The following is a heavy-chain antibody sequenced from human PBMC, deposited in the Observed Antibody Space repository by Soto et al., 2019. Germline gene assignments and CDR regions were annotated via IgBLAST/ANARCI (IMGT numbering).Heavy chain of an antibody. J-gene: IGHJ5*02. V-gene: IGHV4-31*03. Sequence: SETLSLTCTVSGGSISTGGYYWSWIRQHLGKGLEWIGYIYYSGSTYYNPSLKSRVTISVDTSKNQFSLKLSSVTAADTAVYYCARDYMVRGVMRWFDPWGQGTLVTVSS. CDR1: GGSISTGGYY. CDR2: IYYSGST. D-gene: IGHD3-10*01. CDR3: ARDYMVRGVMRWFDP.